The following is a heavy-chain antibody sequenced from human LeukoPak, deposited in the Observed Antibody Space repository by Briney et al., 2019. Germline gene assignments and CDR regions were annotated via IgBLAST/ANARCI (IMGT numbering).Heavy chain of an antibody. V-gene: IGHV3-7*01. CDR2: INQGGSET. CDR3: AKEGVAVAGPYYYYYMDV. Sequence: PGGSLRLSCAASGFTFSTYAMSWVRQAPGKGLEWVANINQGGSETNYVDSVKGRFTISGDNSKNTLYLQMNSLRAEDTAVYYCAKEGVAVAGPYYYYYMDVWGKGTTVTISS. J-gene: IGHJ6*03. D-gene: IGHD6-19*01. CDR1: GFTFSTYA.